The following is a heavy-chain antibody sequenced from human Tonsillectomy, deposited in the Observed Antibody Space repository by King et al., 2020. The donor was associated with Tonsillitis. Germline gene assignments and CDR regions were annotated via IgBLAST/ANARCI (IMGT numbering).Heavy chain of an antibody. CDR2: IYHSGPT. V-gene: IGHV4-31*03. D-gene: IGHD4-17*01. CDR1: GDSLTSGGYF. CDR3: ARNRDYGDYVDF. Sequence: VQLQESGPGLVRPSQTLSLICSVSGDSLTSGGYFWSWIRQHPDKGLEWIGSIYHSGPTYHTPSLRSRLFMSVDTSKNQFSLRLTSVTAADTAVYYCARNRDYGDYVDFWGQGNLVAVSS. J-gene: IGHJ4*02.